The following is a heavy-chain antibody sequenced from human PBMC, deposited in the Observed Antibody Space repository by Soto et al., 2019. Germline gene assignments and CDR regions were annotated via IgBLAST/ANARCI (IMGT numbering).Heavy chain of an antibody. V-gene: IGHV1-46*04. CDR1: GYTFTSCY. CDR3: AREFYYFESIGRQYYFDY. CDR2: INPSNGAT. Sequence: GASVKVSCKASGYTFTSCYIHWVRQAPGQGLEWMGIINPSNGATSYAQKLQGRVTMTRDTSTSTVYMELSSLRYEDTAVYYCAREFYYFESIGRQYYFDYWGQGTLVTVS. J-gene: IGHJ4*02. D-gene: IGHD3-22*01.